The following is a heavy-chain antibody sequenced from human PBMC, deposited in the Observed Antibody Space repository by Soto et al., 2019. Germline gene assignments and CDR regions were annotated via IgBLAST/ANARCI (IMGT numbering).Heavy chain of an antibody. J-gene: IGHJ4*02. V-gene: IGHV3-23*01. CDR1: GFTFNNCA. CDR3: AKDRLGGNFDY. CDR2: ISGTGGST. Sequence: GGSLRLSCAASGFTFNNCAMNWVRQAPGKGLEWVATISGTGGSTYYADSVKGRFTISRDNSKNTLYLQMNSLRVEDTAVYYCAKDRLGGNFDYWGQGTQVTVSS.